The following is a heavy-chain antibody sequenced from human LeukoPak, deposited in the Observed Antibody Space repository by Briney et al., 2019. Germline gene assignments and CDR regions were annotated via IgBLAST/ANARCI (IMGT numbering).Heavy chain of an antibody. CDR3: ARVPPYSSGSGSYFDY. Sequence: SETLSLTCGVSGYSISSGYYWGWIRQTPGKGLEWIGSIYHSGNTHYNPSLKSRVTISVDTSKNHFSLKLRSVTAVDTAVYYCARVPPYSSGSGSYFDYWGQGTLVTVSS. V-gene: IGHV4-38-2*01. D-gene: IGHD3-10*01. CDR1: GYSISSGYY. CDR2: IYHSGNT. J-gene: IGHJ4*02.